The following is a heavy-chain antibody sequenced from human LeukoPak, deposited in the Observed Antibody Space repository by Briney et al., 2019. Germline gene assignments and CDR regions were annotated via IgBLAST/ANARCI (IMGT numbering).Heavy chain of an antibody. CDR2: ISGNGGVI. Sequence: PGGSLRLSCEASGMNFRKYVMNWVRQAPGKGLEWLSYISGNGGVIQYADSVKGRFTISRDNAKKLLYLQMDSLRVEDTAIYYCARDPRTVRIWGQGTLVTVSS. CDR1: GMNFRKYV. CDR3: ARDPRTVRI. D-gene: IGHD1-1*01. V-gene: IGHV3-48*03. J-gene: IGHJ4*02.